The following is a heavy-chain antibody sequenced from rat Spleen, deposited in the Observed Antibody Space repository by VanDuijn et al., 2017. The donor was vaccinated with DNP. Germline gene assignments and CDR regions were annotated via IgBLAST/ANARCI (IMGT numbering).Heavy chain of an antibody. V-gene: IGHV5-7*01. CDR3: TTQNSGYDYFDY. D-gene: IGHD4-3*01. CDR1: GFTFSDYN. Sequence: EVQLVESGGGSAQPGRSLKLSCAASGFTFSDYNMAWVRQAPKKGLEWVAAVSSDGSSTYYRDSVKGRFTISRNNAKNTLYLQMDSLRSEDTATYYCTTQNSGYDYFDYWGQGVMVTVSS. J-gene: IGHJ2*01. CDR2: VSSDGSST.